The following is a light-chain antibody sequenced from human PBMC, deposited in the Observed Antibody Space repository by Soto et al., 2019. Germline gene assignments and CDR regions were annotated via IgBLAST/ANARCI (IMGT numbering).Light chain of an antibody. J-gene: IGKJ1*01. CDR2: KAS. V-gene: IGKV1-5*03. Sequence: DIPMAPSPSSLSGSLREKVNIHCRASQTISSWLAWYQQKPGKAPKLLIYKASTLKSGVPSRFSGSGSGTEFTLTISSLQPDDFATYYCQPYNSYSEACGQGTTVDIK. CDR3: QPYNSYSEA. CDR1: QTISSW.